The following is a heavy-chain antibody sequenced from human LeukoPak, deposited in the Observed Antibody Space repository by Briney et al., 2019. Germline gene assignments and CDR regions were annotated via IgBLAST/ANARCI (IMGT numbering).Heavy chain of an antibody. J-gene: IGHJ5*02. CDR3: ARHIPVSMVDP. V-gene: IGHV4-39*07. CDR1: GGSISSSSYY. CDR2: MYDSGST. D-gene: IGHD2-21*01. Sequence: SETLSLTCTVSGGSISSSSYYWGWIRQPPGTGLEWIGSMYDSGSTYYNPSLESRVTISLDTSKNQFSLKLSSVTAADTAVYYCARHIPVSMVDPWGQGTLVTVSS.